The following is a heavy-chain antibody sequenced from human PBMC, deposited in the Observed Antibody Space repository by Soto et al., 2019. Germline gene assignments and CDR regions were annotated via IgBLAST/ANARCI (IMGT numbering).Heavy chain of an antibody. CDR3: ARDQAQYYYYGMDV. V-gene: IGHV3-30-3*01. Sequence: QVQLVESGGGVVQPGRSLRLSCAASGFTFSSYAMHWVRQAPGKGLEWVAVISYDGSNKYYADSVKGRFTISRDNSKNTLYLQMNSLRAEDTAVYYCARDQAQYYYYGMDVWGQGTTVTVSS. J-gene: IGHJ6*02. CDR1: GFTFSSYA. CDR2: ISYDGSNK.